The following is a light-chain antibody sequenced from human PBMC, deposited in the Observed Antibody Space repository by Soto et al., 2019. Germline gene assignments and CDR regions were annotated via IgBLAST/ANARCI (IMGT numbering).Light chain of an antibody. Sequence: EIVLTQSPAILSMSPGERATLSCRASQSVSSYFAWYQQKPGQAPRLLIYDASNRATGVPARFSGSGSGTDFTLTISSLEPEDFAVYSCQQGRYTPVTFGQRT. CDR2: DAS. CDR1: QSVSSY. CDR3: QQGRYTPVT. J-gene: IGKJ1*01. V-gene: IGKV3-11*01.